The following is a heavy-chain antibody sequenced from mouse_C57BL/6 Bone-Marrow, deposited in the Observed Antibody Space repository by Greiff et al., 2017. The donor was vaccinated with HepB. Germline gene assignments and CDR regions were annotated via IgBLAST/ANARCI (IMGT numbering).Heavy chain of an antibody. CDR3: ARAPRSTMITTVFDY. J-gene: IGHJ2*01. CDR2: INPNNGGT. V-gene: IGHV1-26*01. Sequence: EVQLQQSGPELVKPGASVKISCKASGYTFTDYYMNWVKQSHGKSLEWIGDINPNNGGTSYNQKFKGKATLTVDKSSSTAYMELRSLTSEDSAVYYCARAPRSTMITTVFDYWGQGTTLTVSS. D-gene: IGHD2-4*01. CDR1: GYTFTDYY.